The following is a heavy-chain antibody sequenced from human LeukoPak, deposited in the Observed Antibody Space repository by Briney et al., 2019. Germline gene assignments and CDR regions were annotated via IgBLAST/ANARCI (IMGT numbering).Heavy chain of an antibody. CDR3: ARGSDYGDYGDY. D-gene: IGHD4-17*01. J-gene: IGHJ4*02. Sequence: ASVKVSCKASGYTYTSYGISWVRQAPGQGLEWMGWISAYNGNTNYAQKLQGRVTMTTDTSTTTAYMELRSLTSDDTAVYFCARGSDYGDYGDYWGQGTLVTVSS. V-gene: IGHV1-18*01. CDR2: ISAYNGNT. CDR1: GYTYTSYG.